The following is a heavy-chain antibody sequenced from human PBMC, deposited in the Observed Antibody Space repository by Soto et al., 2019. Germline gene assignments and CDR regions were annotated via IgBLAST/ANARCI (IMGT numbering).Heavy chain of an antibody. D-gene: IGHD3-3*01. CDR2: ISGSGGST. J-gene: IGHJ4*02. CDR1: GFTFSSYA. CDR3: AKVVVLRFLEWLLSGFDY. Sequence: PGGSLRLSCAASGFTFSSYAMSWVRQSPGKGLEWVSAISGSGGSTYYADSVKGRFTISRDNSKNTLYLQMNSLRAEDTAVYYCAKVVVLRFLEWLLSGFDYWGQGTLVTVSS. V-gene: IGHV3-23*01.